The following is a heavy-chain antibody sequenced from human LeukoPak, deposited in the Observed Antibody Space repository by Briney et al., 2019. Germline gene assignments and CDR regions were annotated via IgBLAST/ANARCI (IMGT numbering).Heavy chain of an antibody. V-gene: IGHV4-59*01. D-gene: IGHD3-10*01. CDR1: GGSISNYY. Sequence: SETLSLTCTVSGGSISNYYWSWIRQPPGKGLEWIAYINYSGSTNYNPSLKSRVTISVDTSKNHFSLTLSSVTAADTAVYYCARGYYGSGRINKWGQGTLVTVSS. CDR2: INYSGST. CDR3: ARGYYGSGRINK. J-gene: IGHJ4*02.